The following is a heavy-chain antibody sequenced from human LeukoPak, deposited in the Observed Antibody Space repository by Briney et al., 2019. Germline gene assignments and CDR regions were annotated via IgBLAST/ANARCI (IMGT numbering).Heavy chain of an antibody. CDR3: AKDPRNIAVAGHYFDY. CDR2: ISGSGGST. D-gene: IGHD6-19*01. Sequence: PGGSLRLSCAASGFTFSSYAMSWVRQAPGKGLEWVSAISGSGGSTYYADSVKGRFTISRDNSKNTLYLQMNSLRAGDTAVYYCAKDPRNIAVAGHYFDYWGQGTLVTVSS. CDR1: GFTFSSYA. V-gene: IGHV3-23*01. J-gene: IGHJ4*02.